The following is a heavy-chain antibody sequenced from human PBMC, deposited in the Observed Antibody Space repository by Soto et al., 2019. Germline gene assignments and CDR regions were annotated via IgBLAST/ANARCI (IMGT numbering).Heavy chain of an antibody. J-gene: IGHJ4*02. CDR3: APRPGGGGY. CDR2: IYSGGYT. CDR1: GFTVSNNY. Sequence: EVQLVESGGGLIQPGGSLRLSCAVSGFTVSNNYMSWVRQAPGKGLEGVSVIYSGGYTAYGDSVKGRFTISRDNSKNTLFHKMKGRRADDAAVYYWAPRPGGGGYWGQGTLVTVSS. V-gene: IGHV3-53*01. D-gene: IGHD3-10*01.